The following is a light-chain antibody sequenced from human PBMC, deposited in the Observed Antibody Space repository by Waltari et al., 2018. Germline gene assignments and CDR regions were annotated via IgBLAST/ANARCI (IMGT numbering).Light chain of an antibody. CDR1: QDIGNY. J-gene: IGKJ2*01. CDR3: QQYLSLPYT. Sequence: TGQAMQDIGNYLKWDQQKPGKAPNLRIHAASNLEGGVPSRFSGRGSGTHFSFTISSLQPGDFATYYCQQYLSLPYTFGQGTILDI. CDR2: AAS. V-gene: IGKV1-33*01.